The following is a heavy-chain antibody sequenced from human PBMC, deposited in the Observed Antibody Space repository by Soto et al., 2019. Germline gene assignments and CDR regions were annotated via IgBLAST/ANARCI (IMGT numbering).Heavy chain of an antibody. V-gene: IGHV3-48*03. CDR1: GFTFSSYE. CDR3: ARVIPYYDFWSNYYYYYYGMGV. J-gene: IGHJ6*02. D-gene: IGHD3-3*01. Sequence: RLSCAASGFTFSSYEMNWVRQAPGKGLEWVSYISSSGSTIYYADSVKGRFTISRDNAKNSLYLQMNSLRAEDTAVYYCARVIPYYDFWSNYYYYYYGMGVWGQGTTVTVSS. CDR2: ISSSGSTI.